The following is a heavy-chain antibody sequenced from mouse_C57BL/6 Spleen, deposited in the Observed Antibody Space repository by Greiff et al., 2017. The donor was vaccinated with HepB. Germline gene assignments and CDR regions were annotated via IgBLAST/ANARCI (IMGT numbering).Heavy chain of an antibody. CDR3: AREGEQLRLRLDY. CDR2: IHPNSGST. D-gene: IGHD3-2*02. Sequence: VQLQQPGAELVKPGASVKLSCKASGYTFTSYWMHWVNQRPGQGLEWIGMIHPNSGSTNYNEKFKSKATLTVDKSSSTAYMQLSSLTSEDSAVYYCAREGEQLRLRLDYWGQGTTLTVSS. CDR1: GYTFTSYW. V-gene: IGHV1-64*01. J-gene: IGHJ2*01.